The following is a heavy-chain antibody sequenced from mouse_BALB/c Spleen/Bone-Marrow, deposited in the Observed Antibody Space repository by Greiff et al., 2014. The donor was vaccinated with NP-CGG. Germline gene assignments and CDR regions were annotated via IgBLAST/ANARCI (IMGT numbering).Heavy chain of an antibody. Sequence: DVKLMESGAELVKPGASVKLSCTASGFNIKDTYMHWVKQRPEQGLEWIGRIDPANGNTKYDPKFQGKATITADTSSNTAYLQLSSLTSEDTAVYYCAPYYYGSSQFAYWGQGTLVTVSA. CDR2: IDPANGNT. CDR3: APYYYGSSQFAY. J-gene: IGHJ3*01. D-gene: IGHD1-1*01. CDR1: GFNIKDTY. V-gene: IGHV14-3*02.